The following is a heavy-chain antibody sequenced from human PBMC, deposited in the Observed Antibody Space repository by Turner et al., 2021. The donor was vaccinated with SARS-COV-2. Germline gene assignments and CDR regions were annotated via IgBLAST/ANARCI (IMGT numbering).Heavy chain of an antibody. CDR2: ISPTGTTI. D-gene: IGHD1-1*01. CDR1: GLTFSNYD. J-gene: IGHJ4*02. V-gene: IGHV3-48*03. CDR3: VTKKFGTTYFQS. Sequence: EVHLVESGGGLVQPGGSLRLSCAASGLTFSNYDMNWVRQAPGKGREWVSYISPTGTTIYYADSVKGRFTISRDNAKNSLYLQMDSLRADDTALYYCVTKKFGTTYFQSWGQGTLVTVSS.